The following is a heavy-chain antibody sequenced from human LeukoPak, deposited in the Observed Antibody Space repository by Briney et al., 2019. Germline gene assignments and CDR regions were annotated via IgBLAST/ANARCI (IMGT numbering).Heavy chain of an antibody. CDR2: IYYSGST. CDR1: GGSVNSGDYY. CDR3: ASDYGDYGAGY. V-gene: IGHV4-61*08. Sequence: SETLSLTCTVSGGSVNSGDYYWSWIRQPPGKGLEWIGYIYYSGSTKYNPSLKSRVTISIDTSKNQFSLKLSSVTAADTAVYYCASDYGDYGAGYWGQGTLVTISS. D-gene: IGHD4-17*01. J-gene: IGHJ4*02.